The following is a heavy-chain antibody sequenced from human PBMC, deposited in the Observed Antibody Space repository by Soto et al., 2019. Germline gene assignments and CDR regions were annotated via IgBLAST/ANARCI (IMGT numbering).Heavy chain of an antibody. V-gene: IGHV3-33*01. CDR2: IWYDGSNK. Sequence: PGGSLRLSCAASGFTFSSYGMHWVRQDTGKGLEWVAVIWYDGSNKYYADSVKGRFTISRDNSKNTLYLQMNSLRAEDTAVYYCARDVNYYDSSGSPGYWGQGTLVPVSS. CDR1: GFTFSSYG. CDR3: ARDVNYYDSSGSPGY. D-gene: IGHD3-22*01. J-gene: IGHJ4*02.